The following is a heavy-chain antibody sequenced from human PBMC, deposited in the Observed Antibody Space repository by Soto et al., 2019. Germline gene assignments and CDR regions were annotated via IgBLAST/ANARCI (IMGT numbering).Heavy chain of an antibody. CDR3: ARDVRITMVLGDICYDCYGMDV. D-gene: IGHD3-10*01. Sequence: QVQLVQSGAEVKKPGSSVKVSCKASGGTFSSYAISWVRQAPGQGLEWMGGIIPIFGTANYAQKFQGRVTITADESTITADMELSSLRSEDTAVYYGARDVRITMVLGDICYDCYGMDVWGQGTTVTVSS. CDR1: GGTFSSYA. V-gene: IGHV1-69*01. CDR2: IIPIFGTA. J-gene: IGHJ6*02.